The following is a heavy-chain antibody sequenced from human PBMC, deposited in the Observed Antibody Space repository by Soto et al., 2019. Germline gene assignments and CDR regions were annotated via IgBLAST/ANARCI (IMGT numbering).Heavy chain of an antibody. CDR3: ARDANSGSYIPIFDY. V-gene: IGHV3-33*01. D-gene: IGHD1-26*01. J-gene: IGHJ4*02. CDR1: GFTFSSYG. CDR2: IWYDGSNK. Sequence: GSLRLSCAASGFTFSSYGMHWVRQAPGKGLEWVAVIWYDGSNKYYADSVKGRFTISRDNSKNTLYLQMNSLRAEDTAVYYCARDANSGSYIPIFDYWGQGTLVTVSS.